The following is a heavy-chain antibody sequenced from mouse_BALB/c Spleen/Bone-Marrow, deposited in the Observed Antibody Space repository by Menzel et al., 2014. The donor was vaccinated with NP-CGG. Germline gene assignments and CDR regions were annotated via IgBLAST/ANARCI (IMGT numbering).Heavy chain of an antibody. Sequence: QVQLQQSGAELVKPGASVKLSCKASGHTFTSYYMYWVKQRPGQGLEWIGEINPSNGGTNFNEKFKSKATLTVDKSSSTAYMQLSSLTSEDSAVYYCTRYGNYYFDYWGQGTTLTVSS. CDR1: GHTFTSYY. D-gene: IGHD2-1*01. CDR3: TRYGNYYFDY. J-gene: IGHJ2*01. CDR2: INPSNGGT. V-gene: IGHV1-53*01.